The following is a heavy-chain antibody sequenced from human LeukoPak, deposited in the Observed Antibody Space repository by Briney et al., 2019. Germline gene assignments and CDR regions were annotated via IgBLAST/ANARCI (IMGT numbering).Heavy chain of an antibody. J-gene: IGHJ4*02. V-gene: IGHV3-7*03. CDR1: GFTFSSYW. D-gene: IGHD3-10*01. CDR2: IKEDGSEKK. Sequence: GGSLRLSCAASGFTFSSYWMSWVRQAPGKGLEWVANIKEDGSEKKYYEDSVKGRFTISRDNAKNSLYLQMNSLRAEDTAVYYCARDLVVRGVISLSDYWGQGTLVTVSS. CDR3: ARDLVVRGVISLSDY.